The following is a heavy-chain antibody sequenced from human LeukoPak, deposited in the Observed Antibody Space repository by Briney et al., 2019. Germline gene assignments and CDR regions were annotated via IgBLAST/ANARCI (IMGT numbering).Heavy chain of an antibody. CDR1: GFTSSSYS. D-gene: IGHD2-15*01. Sequence: GGSLRLSCAASGFTSSSYSMNWVRQAPGKGLEWVSYISSSSTIYYADSVKGRFTISRDNAKNSLYLQMNSLRDEDTAVYHCARVPVVVAATKYYYYGMDVWGQGTTVTVSS. CDR2: ISSSSTI. CDR3: ARVPVVVAATKYYYYGMDV. V-gene: IGHV3-48*02. J-gene: IGHJ6*02.